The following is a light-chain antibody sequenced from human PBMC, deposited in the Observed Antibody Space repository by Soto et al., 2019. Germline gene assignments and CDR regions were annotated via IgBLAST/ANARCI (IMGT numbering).Light chain of an antibody. CDR1: SSNIGVNT. CDR3: AVWDDSLNGPV. CDR2: NNN. Sequence: QSVLTQPPSASGTPGQRVIMSCSGSSSNIGVNTVNWYQQPPGTAPKLLICNNNQRPSGVPDRFSGSKSGTSASLAISGLQSEDEADYYCAVWDDSLNGPVFGGGTKLTVL. J-gene: IGLJ3*02. V-gene: IGLV1-44*01.